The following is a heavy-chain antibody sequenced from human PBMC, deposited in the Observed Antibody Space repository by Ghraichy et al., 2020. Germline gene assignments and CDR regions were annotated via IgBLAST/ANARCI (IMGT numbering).Heavy chain of an antibody. CDR2: VHGSGST. V-gene: IGHV4-59*01. J-gene: IGHJ4*01. D-gene: IGHD3-10*01. Sequence: ESLNISCTVSGGSISNYYCNWFRQPPGKGLEWIGYVHGSGSTKYHPSLESRVTVSSDTAKNEFSLSLTSMTPADTAVYYCARGTGLLQTYWGHGTLVTVSS. CDR1: GGSISNYY. CDR3: ARGTGLLQTY.